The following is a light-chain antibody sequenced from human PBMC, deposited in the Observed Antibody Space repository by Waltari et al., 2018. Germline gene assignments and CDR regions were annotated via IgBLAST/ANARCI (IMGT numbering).Light chain of an antibody. CDR2: AAS. CDR3: QQSYSIPYT. Sequence: ASVGDSVTITCRASQSISSYLNWYQLKPGQAPKLLIFAASTLQSGVPSRFSGSGSGTDFTLTINCLQPADFATYHCQQSYSIPYTFGQGTKLEIK. CDR1: QSISSY. J-gene: IGKJ2*01. V-gene: IGKV1-39*01.